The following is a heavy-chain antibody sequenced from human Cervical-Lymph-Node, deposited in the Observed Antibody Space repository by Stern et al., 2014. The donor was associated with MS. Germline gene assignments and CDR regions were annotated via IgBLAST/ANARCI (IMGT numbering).Heavy chain of an antibody. CDR2: INLNSGGA. CDR1: GYTFTDYY. J-gene: IGHJ5*02. V-gene: IGHV1-2*02. D-gene: IGHD1-26*01. CDR3: ARQAASGINYLDP. Sequence: QVQLVQSGAEVKKPGASVKVSCKASGYTFTDYYMYWVRQAPGPVFEWMGWINLNSGGANLAQKFQGRVTMARDTSITTAYMELTSLRSDDTAVYYGARQAASGINYLDPWGQGTLVTVSS.